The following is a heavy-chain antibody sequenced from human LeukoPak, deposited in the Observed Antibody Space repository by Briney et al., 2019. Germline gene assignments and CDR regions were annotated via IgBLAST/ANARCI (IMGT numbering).Heavy chain of an antibody. CDR3: ARTFDN. V-gene: IGHV3-48*03. CDR1: GFTFSNYE. CDR2: ISSTGTI. Sequence: PGGSLRLSCAASGFTFSNYEMNWVRQAPGKGLEWVSYISSTGTIYYADSVQGRFTISRDNAKNSVYLQMNSLRAEDTAAYYCARTFDNWGQGTLVTVSS. J-gene: IGHJ4*02.